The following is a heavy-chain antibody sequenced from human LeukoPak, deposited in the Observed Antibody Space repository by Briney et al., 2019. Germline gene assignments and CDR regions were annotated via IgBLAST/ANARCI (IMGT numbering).Heavy chain of an antibody. V-gene: IGHV3-64*01. CDR2: ITGSGGST. D-gene: IGHD4-17*01. Sequence: GGSLRLSCAASGFTFSSYAMCWVRQAPGKGLEYVSAITGSGGSTYYANSVKGRFTISRDNSKNTLYLQMGSLRAEDMAVYYCARVDYGDFVFDYWGQGTLVTVSS. CDR1: GFTFSSYA. CDR3: ARVDYGDFVFDY. J-gene: IGHJ4*02.